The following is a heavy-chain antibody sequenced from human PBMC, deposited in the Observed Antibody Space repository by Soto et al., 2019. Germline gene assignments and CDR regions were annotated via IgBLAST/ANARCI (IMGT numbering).Heavy chain of an antibody. CDR1: GGSFRGYY. J-gene: IGHJ6*02. Sequence: ASETLSLTCAVFGGSFRGYYCSWIRQPPGKGLEWIGEINHSGSTNYNPSLKSRVTISVDTSKNQFSLKLSSVTAADTAVYYCARGSPIVTTTGFYYYYYGMDVWGQGTTVTVSS. CDR2: INHSGST. D-gene: IGHD4-17*01. V-gene: IGHV4-34*01. CDR3: ARGSPIVTTTGFYYYYYGMDV.